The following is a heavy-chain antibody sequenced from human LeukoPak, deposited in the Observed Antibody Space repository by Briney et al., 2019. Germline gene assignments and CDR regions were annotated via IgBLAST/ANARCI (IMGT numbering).Heavy chain of an antibody. Sequence: GASVNVSCKASGYTFTSYDINWVRQATGQGLEWMGWMNPNSGNTGYAQKFQGRVTMTRNTSISTAYMELSSLRSEDTAVYYCASHYGDYVFAFDYWGQGTLVTVSS. V-gene: IGHV1-8*01. CDR1: GYTFTSYD. CDR3: ASHYGDYVFAFDY. J-gene: IGHJ4*02. CDR2: MNPNSGNT. D-gene: IGHD4-17*01.